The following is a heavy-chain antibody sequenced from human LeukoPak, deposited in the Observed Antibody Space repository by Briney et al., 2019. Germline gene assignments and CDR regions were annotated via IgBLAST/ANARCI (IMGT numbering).Heavy chain of an antibody. CDR3: ARSDGTYYYDSSGYSPFDY. D-gene: IGHD3-22*01. J-gene: IGHJ4*02. CDR1: GFTVDSNY. CDR2: IYTGGNT. Sequence: GSLRLSCAASGFTVDSNYLSWVRQAPGKGLEWVSTIYTGGNTYYAASVKGRFTISRDFSKNTVFLHMNSLRAEDTAMYYCARSDGTYYYDSSGYSPFDYWGQGTLVTVSS. V-gene: IGHV3-53*01.